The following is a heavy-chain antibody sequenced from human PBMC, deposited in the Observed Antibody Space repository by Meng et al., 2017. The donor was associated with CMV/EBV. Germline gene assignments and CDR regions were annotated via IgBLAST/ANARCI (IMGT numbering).Heavy chain of an antibody. CDR2: VNSNNDAT. CDR1: GFTFRDYY. D-gene: IGHD6-19*01. J-gene: IGHJ4*02. Sequence: VQLVESRAEMKKHGASVKVSCTTSGFTFRDYYIHWVRQAPGQGLEWMGWVNSNNDATNYARKFQGRVSMTRDTSISTAHMELSRLMSDDTAVYYCVGSSGWSLFDYWGQGTLVTVSS. V-gene: IGHV1-2*02. CDR3: VGSSGWSLFDY.